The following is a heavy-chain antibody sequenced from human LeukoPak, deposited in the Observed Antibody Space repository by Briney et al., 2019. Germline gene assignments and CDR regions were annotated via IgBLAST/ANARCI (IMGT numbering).Heavy chain of an antibody. V-gene: IGHV1-18*01. Sequence: ASVKVSCKASGYTFATYGFCWVRQAPGHGLEWMGWISSNTGKTDYAQKFQGRVTLTTDTSTSTAYMELRSLRPDDKALYYCAKVAGDRMDYWGQGTLLTVSS. D-gene: IGHD6-13*01. CDR3: AKVAGDRMDY. CDR2: ISSNTGKT. J-gene: IGHJ4*02. CDR1: GYTFATYG.